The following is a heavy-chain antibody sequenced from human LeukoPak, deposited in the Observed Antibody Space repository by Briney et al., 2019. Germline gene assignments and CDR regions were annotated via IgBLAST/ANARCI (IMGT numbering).Heavy chain of an antibody. CDR2: ISGSGGST. D-gene: IGHD4-17*01. V-gene: IGHV3-23*01. J-gene: IGHJ3*02. CDR1: GFTVSSNY. Sequence: PGGSLRLSCAASGFTVSSNYMSWVRQAPGKGLEWVSAISGSGGSTYYADSVKGRFTISRDNSKNTLYLQMNSLRAEDTAVYYCAKDPGDYGDYHDAFDIWGQGTMVTVSS. CDR3: AKDPGDYGDYHDAFDI.